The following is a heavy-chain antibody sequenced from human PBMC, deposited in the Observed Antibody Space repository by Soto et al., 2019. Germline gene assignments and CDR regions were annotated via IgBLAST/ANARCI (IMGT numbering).Heavy chain of an antibody. Sequence: QVQLQESGPGLVKPSETLSLTCTVSGGSVSSDSYFWSWVRQPPGKGLEWIGYVSYSGITTYNPSLTSRSTILLGTSKNHTTRNLRTVTAADTAVYYCAIDREYSFGLTYDIWGQGTMVTVSS. CDR2: VSYSGIT. J-gene: IGHJ3*02. D-gene: IGHD3-3*01. CDR3: AIDREYSFGLTYDI. V-gene: IGHV4-61*01. CDR1: GGSVSSDSYF.